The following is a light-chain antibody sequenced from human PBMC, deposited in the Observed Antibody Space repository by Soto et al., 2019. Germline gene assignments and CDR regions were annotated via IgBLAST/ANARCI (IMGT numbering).Light chain of an antibody. V-gene: IGKV3-15*01. CDR1: QSVSSN. CDR3: QQYNNWPPMA. Sequence: EIVMTQSPATLSVSPGERATLSCRASQSVSSNLAWYQQKPGQAPRLLIYGATTRATGIPARFRGSRSGTEFTLTISSLQSADFAVYYCQQYNNWPPMAFGKGTQVEIK. CDR2: GAT. J-gene: IGKJ1*01.